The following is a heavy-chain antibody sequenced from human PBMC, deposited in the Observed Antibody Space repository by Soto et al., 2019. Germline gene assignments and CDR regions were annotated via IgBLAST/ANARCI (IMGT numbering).Heavy chain of an antibody. CDR1: GGSFSGYY. V-gene: IGHV4-30-2*01. D-gene: IGHD3-22*01. Sequence: SETLSLTCAVYGGSFSGYYWSWIRQPPGKCLEWIGYIYHSGSTYYNPSLKSRVTISVDRSKNQFSLKLSSVTAADTAVYYCARGYYYDSSGYYRENWFDPWGQGTLVTVSS. J-gene: IGHJ5*02. CDR3: ARGYYYDSSGYYRENWFDP. CDR2: IYHSGST.